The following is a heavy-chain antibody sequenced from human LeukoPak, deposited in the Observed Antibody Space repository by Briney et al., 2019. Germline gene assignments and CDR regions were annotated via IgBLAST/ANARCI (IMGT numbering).Heavy chain of an antibody. CDR3: AKVDLAVAATFDY. D-gene: IGHD6-19*01. V-gene: IGHV3-23*01. CDR1: GFTFSSYA. Sequence: GGSLRLSCAASGFTFSSYAMSWVRQAPGKGLEWVSAISGRGGSTYYADSEKGRFTISRDNSKNTLYLQMNSLRAEDTAVYYCAKVDLAVAATFDYWGQGTLVTVSS. J-gene: IGHJ4*02. CDR2: ISGRGGST.